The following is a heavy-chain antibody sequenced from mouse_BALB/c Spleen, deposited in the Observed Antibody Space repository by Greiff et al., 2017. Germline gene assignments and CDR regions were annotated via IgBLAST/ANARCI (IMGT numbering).Heavy chain of an antibody. V-gene: IGHV2-6-7*01. Sequence: VQVVESGPGLVAPSQSLSITCTVSGFSLTGYGVNWVRQPPGKGLEWLGMIWGDGSTDYNSALKSRLSISKDNSKSQVFLKMNSLQTDDTARYYCARERGDGNYNYAMDYWGQGTSVTVSS. D-gene: IGHD2-1*01. J-gene: IGHJ4*01. CDR2: IWGDGST. CDR1: GFSLTGYG. CDR3: ARERGDGNYNYAMDY.